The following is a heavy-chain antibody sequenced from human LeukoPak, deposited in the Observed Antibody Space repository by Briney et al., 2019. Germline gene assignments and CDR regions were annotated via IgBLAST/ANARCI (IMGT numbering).Heavy chain of an antibody. V-gene: IGHV4-4*07. D-gene: IGHD2-2*01. CDR3: ARVSYQEGVDY. CDR2: ISPSGST. J-gene: IGHJ4*02. CDR1: GGSISSYY. Sequence: SETLSLTCTVSGGSISSYYWSWIRQPAGKGLEWIGRISPSGSTNHNPSLTSRVTISVDTSKNQFSLKLNFVTAADTAVYYCARVSYQEGVDYWGQGTLVTVSS.